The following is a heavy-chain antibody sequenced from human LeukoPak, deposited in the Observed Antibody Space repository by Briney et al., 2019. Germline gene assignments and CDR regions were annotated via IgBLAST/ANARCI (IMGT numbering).Heavy chain of an antibody. V-gene: IGHV1-46*03. J-gene: IGHJ5*02. D-gene: IGHD1-7*01. CDR2: INPSGGST. CDR3: ARGGNWNYFGAPSRGP. CDR1: GYTFTSYY. Sequence: VSVKVSCKAPGYTFTSYYMHWVRQAPGQGLEWMGIINPSGGSTSYAQKFQGRVTMTRDTSTSTVYMELSSLRSEDTAVYYCARGGNWNYFGAPSRGPWGQGTLVTVSS.